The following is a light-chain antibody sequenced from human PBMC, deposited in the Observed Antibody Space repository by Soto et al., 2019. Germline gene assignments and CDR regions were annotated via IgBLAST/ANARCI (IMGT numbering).Light chain of an antibody. Sequence: ENVLTQSPGTLSLSPGERATLSCRAILVTSRYLSWYQQRPGQAPRLLIYGASSRATGIPDRFSGSGSGTDFTLTISRLEPEDFAVYYCQQYSTSPISVGQGTRLEIK. V-gene: IGKV3-20*01. J-gene: IGKJ5*01. CDR2: GAS. CDR3: QQYSTSPIS. CDR1: LVTSRY.